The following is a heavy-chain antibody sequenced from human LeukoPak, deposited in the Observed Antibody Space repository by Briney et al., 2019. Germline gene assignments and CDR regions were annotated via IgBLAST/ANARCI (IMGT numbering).Heavy chain of an antibody. D-gene: IGHD5-18*01. J-gene: IGHJ4*02. V-gene: IGHV3-74*01. CDR1: GFTFSSYW. CDR3: ARVYVGTDTVDFDY. CDR2: INSDGSST. Sequence: GGSLRLSCAASGFTFSSYWMHWVRQAPGKGLEWVSRINSDGSSTTYAGSVKGRFTSSRDNAKNTLYLQMNSLRADDTAVYYCARVYVGTDTVDFDYWGQGTLVTVSS.